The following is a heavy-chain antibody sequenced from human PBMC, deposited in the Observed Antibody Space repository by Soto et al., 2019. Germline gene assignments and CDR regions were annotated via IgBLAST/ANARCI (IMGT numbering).Heavy chain of an antibody. CDR1: GGSISSSSYY. J-gene: IGHJ4*01. D-gene: IGHD2-15*01. CDR2: IYYSGST. V-gene: IGHV4-39*01. CDR3: VKGNQLLRYYFEF. Sequence: SETLSLTCTVSGGSISSSSYYWGWIRQPPGKGLEWIGSIYYSGSTYYNPSLKSRVTISVDTSKNQFSLKLSSVTAADTAKYYCVKGNQLLRYYFEFWGPGTLVTVSS.